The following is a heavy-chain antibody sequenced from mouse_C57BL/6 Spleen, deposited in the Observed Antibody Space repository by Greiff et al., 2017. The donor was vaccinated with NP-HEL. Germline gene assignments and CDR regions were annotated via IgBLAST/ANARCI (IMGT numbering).Heavy chain of an antibody. CDR2: INPNNGGT. Sequence: EVQLQQSGPELVKPGASVKISCKASGYTFTDYYMNWVKQSHGKSLEWIGDINPNNGGTSYNQKFKGKATLTVDKSSSTAYMELRSLTSEDSAVYYCASPQLTGTLMDYWGQGTSVTVSS. CDR1: GYTFTDYY. J-gene: IGHJ4*01. CDR3: ASPQLTGTLMDY. V-gene: IGHV1-26*01. D-gene: IGHD4-1*01.